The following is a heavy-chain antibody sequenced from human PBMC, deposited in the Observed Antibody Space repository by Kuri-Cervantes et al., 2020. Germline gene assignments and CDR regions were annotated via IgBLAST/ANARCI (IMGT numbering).Heavy chain of an antibody. J-gene: IGHJ3*02. CDR3: AQGGVSGSNWAFDM. Sequence: GESLKISCAASGFTFTNNAMNWVRQAPGRGLEWVSVISSGGASTVYADSVKGRFTISRDNFKNTLYLQMHSLRAEDTAVYYCAQGGVSGSNWAFDMWGQGTMVTVSS. CDR2: ISSGGAST. D-gene: IGHD1-26*01. CDR1: GFTFTNNA. V-gene: IGHV3-23*01.